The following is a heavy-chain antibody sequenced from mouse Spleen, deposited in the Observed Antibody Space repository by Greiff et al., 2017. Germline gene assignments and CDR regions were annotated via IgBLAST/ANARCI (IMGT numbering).Heavy chain of an antibody. CDR2: IHPNSGST. J-gene: IGHJ3*01. Sequence: VQLQQPGAELVKPGASVKLSCKASGYTFTSYWMHWVKQRPGQGLEWIGMIHPNSGSTNYNEKFKSKATLTVDKSSSTAYMQLSSLTSEDSAVYYCAREVYDGYYFFAYWGQGTLVTVSA. D-gene: IGHD2-3*01. V-gene: IGHV1-64*01. CDR1: GYTFTSYW. CDR3: AREVYDGYYFFAY.